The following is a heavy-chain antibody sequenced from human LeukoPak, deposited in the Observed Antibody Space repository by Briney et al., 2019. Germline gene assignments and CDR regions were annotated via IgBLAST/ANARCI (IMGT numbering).Heavy chain of an antibody. J-gene: IGHJ4*02. CDR2: INTNTGNP. CDR3: AGHGIAAAGTSFDY. CDR1: GYTFTSYA. Sequence: ASVKVSCKASGYTFTSYAMNWVRQAPGQGLEWMGWINTNTGNPTYAQGFTGRFVFSLDTSVSTAYLQISSLKAEDTAVYYCAGHGIAAAGTSFDYWGQGTLVTVSS. D-gene: IGHD6-13*01. V-gene: IGHV7-4-1*02.